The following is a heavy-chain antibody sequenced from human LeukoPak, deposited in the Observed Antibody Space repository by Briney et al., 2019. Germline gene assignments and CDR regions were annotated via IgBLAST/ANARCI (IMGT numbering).Heavy chain of an antibody. CDR2: ISYDGSNK. CDR1: GFTFSSYA. J-gene: IGHJ4*02. CDR3: ARDPGITIFGVVS. V-gene: IGHV3-30-3*01. Sequence: PGGSLRLSCAASGFTFSSYAMHWVRQAPGKGLEWVAVISYDGSNKYYADSVKGRFTISRDNSKNTLYLQMNSLRAEDTAVYYCARDPGITIFGVVSWGQGTLVTVSS. D-gene: IGHD3-3*01.